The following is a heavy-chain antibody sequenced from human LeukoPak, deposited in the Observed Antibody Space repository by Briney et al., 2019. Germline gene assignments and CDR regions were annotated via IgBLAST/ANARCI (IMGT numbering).Heavy chain of an antibody. J-gene: IGHJ4*02. Sequence: PGGSLRLSCAASGFTFSSYEMNWVRQAPGKGLEWVSYISSSGSTIYYADSVKGRFTISRDNAKNSLYLQMNSLSAEDTAVYYCARDHCSSTSCGFDYWGQGTLVTVSS. CDR1: GFTFSSYE. CDR3: ARDHCSSTSCGFDY. V-gene: IGHV3-48*03. CDR2: ISSSGSTI. D-gene: IGHD2-2*01.